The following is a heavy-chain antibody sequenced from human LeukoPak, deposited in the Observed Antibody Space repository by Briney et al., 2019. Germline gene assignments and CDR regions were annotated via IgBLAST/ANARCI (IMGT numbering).Heavy chain of an antibody. V-gene: IGHV4-39*01. CDR1: GGSISSSSYY. D-gene: IGHD2-2*01. CDR3: AKPEGSINAFDI. Sequence: SETLSLTCTVSGGSISSSSYYWGWIRQPPGKGLEWIGSIYYSGSTYYNPSLKSRVTISVDTSKNQFSLKLSSVTAADTAVYYCAKPEGSINAFDIWGQGTMVTVSS. CDR2: IYYSGST. J-gene: IGHJ3*02.